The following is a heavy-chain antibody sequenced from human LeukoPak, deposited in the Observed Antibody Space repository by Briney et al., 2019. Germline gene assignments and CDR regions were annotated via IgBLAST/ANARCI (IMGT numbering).Heavy chain of an antibody. CDR1: GGSISSYY. J-gene: IGHJ5*02. D-gene: IGHD6-19*01. Sequence: SETLSLTCTVSGGSISSYYWSWIRQPPGKGLEWIGYIYYSGSTNYNPSLKSRVTISVDTSKNQFSLKLSSVTAADTAVYYCARVGSGWDNWFDPWGQGTLVTVSS. CDR3: ARVGSGWDNWFDP. CDR2: IYYSGST. V-gene: IGHV4-59*01.